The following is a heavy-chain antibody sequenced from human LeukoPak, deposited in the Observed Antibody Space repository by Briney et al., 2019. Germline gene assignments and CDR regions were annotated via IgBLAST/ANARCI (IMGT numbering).Heavy chain of an antibody. Sequence: SETLSLTCAVYGESFSGYYWSWIRQPPGKGLEWIGEINHSGSTNYNPSLKSRVTISVDTSKNQFSLKLSSVTAADTAVYYCARGGFGPAIRDDYFDYWGQGTLVTVSS. CDR2: INHSGST. CDR3: ARGGFGPAIRDDYFDY. J-gene: IGHJ4*02. CDR1: GESFSGYY. D-gene: IGHD3/OR15-3a*01. V-gene: IGHV4-34*01.